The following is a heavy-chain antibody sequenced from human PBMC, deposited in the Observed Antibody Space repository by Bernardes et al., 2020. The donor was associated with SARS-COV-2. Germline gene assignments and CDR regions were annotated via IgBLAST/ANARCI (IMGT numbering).Heavy chain of an antibody. Sequence: SETLSLTCTVSGGSINSDDYYWTWIRQFPGKGLEWIGNIFYFGSIHYNPSLTSRVIISLETSKNQFSLKVTSVTAADTAVYYCARGIKDAPMVDHYSYGLDVWGQGTTVTVSS. D-gene: IGHD5-18*01. V-gene: IGHV4-39*07. CDR2: IFYFGSI. CDR3: ARGIKDAPMVDHYSYGLDV. J-gene: IGHJ6*02. CDR1: GGSINSDDYY.